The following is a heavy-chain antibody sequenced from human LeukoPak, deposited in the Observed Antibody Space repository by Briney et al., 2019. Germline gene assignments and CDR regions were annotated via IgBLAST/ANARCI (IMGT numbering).Heavy chain of an antibody. CDR1: GFTFSDYG. J-gene: IGHJ4*02. CDR3: ARDRATRYFDY. Sequence: QVHLVESGGGVVQPGRSLRLSCAASGFTFSDYGMHCVRQAPGKGLEWVSLIYYDGSNKYYADSVKGRFTISRDNSRNTLYLQMNSLRVEDTAVYYCARDRATRYFDYWGQGTLVTVSS. CDR2: IYYDGSNK. D-gene: IGHD2-15*01. V-gene: IGHV3-33*01.